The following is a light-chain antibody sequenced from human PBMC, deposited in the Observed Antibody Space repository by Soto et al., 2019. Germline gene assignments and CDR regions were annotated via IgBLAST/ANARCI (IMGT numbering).Light chain of an antibody. CDR1: SSDVGNYNL. CDR3: YSYAGSYIYYV. J-gene: IGLJ1*01. CDR2: EVN. Sequence: QSALTQPASVSGSPGQSIAISCTGTSSDVGNYNLVSWYQQHPGKAPGLMIFEVNKRPSGVSDRFSGSKSGNTASLTISGLQADDEADYYCYSYAGSYIYYVFGAGTKVTVL. V-gene: IGLV2-23*02.